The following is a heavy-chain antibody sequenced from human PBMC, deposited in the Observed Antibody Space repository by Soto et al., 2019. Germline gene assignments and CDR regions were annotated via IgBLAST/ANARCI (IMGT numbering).Heavy chain of an antibody. Sequence: GGSLRLSCAASGFTFSNAWMNWVRQAPGKGLEWVGRIKSKTDGGTTDYAAPVKGRFTISRDDSKNTLYLQMNSLKTEDTAVYYCTTDIVATPSPPEDYWGQGTLVTVSS. CDR1: GFTFSNAW. D-gene: IGHD5-12*01. J-gene: IGHJ4*02. CDR2: IKSKTDGGTT. V-gene: IGHV3-15*07. CDR3: TTDIVATPSPPEDY.